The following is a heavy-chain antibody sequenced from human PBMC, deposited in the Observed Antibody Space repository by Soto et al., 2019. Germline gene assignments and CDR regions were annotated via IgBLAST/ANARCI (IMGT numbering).Heavy chain of an antibody. V-gene: IGHV4-34*01. J-gene: IGHJ5*02. CDR2: INHSGST. CDR1: GGSFSGYY. Sequence: QVQLQQWGAGLLKPSETLSLTCAVYGGSFSGYYWSWIRQPPGKGLEWIGEINHSGSTNYNPSLKSRVTISVDTSKNQFSLKLSSVTAADTAVYYCARGGANYGPHTPRNWFDPWGQGTLVTVSS. CDR3: ARGGANYGPHTPRNWFDP. D-gene: IGHD4-17*01.